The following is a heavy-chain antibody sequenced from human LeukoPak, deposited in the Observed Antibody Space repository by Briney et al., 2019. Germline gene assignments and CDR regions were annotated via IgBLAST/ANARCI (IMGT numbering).Heavy chain of an antibody. CDR2: IYTSGST. V-gene: IGHV4-4*07. Sequence: SETLSLTCTVSGGSISSYYWSWIRQPAGKGLEWIGRIYTSGSTNYNPSLKSRVTISVDRSKNQFSLKLSSVTAADTAVYYCARDLGPYYYGSGRGYFDYWGQGTLVTVSS. CDR1: GGSISSYY. J-gene: IGHJ4*02. D-gene: IGHD3-10*01. CDR3: ARDLGPYYYGSGRGYFDY.